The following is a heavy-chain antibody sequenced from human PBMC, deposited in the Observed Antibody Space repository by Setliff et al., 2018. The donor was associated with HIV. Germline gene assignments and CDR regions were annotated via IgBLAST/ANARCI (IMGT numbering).Heavy chain of an antibody. V-gene: IGHV4-39*07. J-gene: IGHJ6*03. CDR2: IYYSGSA. D-gene: IGHD3-3*01. CDR1: RDSIRNGAYY. CDR3: ARGSRQLTIFGVVFKTNYYFMDV. Sequence: SETLSLTCTVSRDSIRNGAYYWGWIRQPPGKGLEWIGSIYYSGSAYYNPSFKSRVTLSADTSENQFSLRLSSVTAADTAVYYCARGSRQLTIFGVVFKTNYYFMDVWGKGTAVTVSS.